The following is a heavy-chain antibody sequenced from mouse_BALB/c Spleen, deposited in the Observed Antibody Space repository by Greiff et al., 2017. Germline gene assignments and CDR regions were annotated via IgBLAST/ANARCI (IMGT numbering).Heavy chain of an antibody. CDR3: ARREYGNYDWYFDV. V-gene: IGHV3-2*02. D-gene: IGHD2-10*02. Sequence: EVKLQESGPGLVKPSQSLSLTCTVTGYSITSDYAWNWIRQFPGNKLEWMGYISYSGSTSYNPSLKSRISITRDTSKNQFFLQLNSVTTEDTATYYCARREYGNYDWYFDVWGAGTTVTVSS. CDR1: GYSITSDYA. J-gene: IGHJ1*01. CDR2: ISYSGST.